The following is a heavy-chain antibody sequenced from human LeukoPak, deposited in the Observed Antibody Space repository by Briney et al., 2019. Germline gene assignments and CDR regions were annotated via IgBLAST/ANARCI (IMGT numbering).Heavy chain of an antibody. J-gene: IGHJ4*02. CDR3: ARDHSTYYDFWSGYSYYFDY. CDR1: GFTLSRFW. V-gene: IGHV3-7*01. D-gene: IGHD3-3*01. Sequence: GGSLTLSCAVSGFTLSRFWMSWVRQAPGKGLVWVANIKQGGSEQYYVDSVKGRFTISRDNAKNSLYLQMNSLRAEDTAVYYCARDHSTYYDFWSGYSYYFDYWGQGTLVTVSS. CDR2: IKQGGSEQ.